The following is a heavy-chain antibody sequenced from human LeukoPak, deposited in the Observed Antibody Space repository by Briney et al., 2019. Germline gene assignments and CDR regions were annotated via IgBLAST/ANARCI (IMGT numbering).Heavy chain of an antibody. Sequence: PSETLSLTCAAYGGSFSGYFWSWIRQPPGKGLEWIGEINDSGSTNYNPSLKSRVTMSVDTSKNQFSLKLSSVTAADTAVYYCARDKRVAVAGTYIYYYYMDVWGNGTTVTISS. J-gene: IGHJ6*03. CDR1: GGSFSGYF. CDR2: INDSGST. CDR3: ARDKRVAVAGTYIYYYYMDV. V-gene: IGHV4-34*01. D-gene: IGHD6-19*01.